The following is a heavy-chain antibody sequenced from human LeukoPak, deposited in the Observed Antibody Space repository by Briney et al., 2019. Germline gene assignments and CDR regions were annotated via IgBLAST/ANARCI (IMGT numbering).Heavy chain of an antibody. V-gene: IGHV4-39*01. CDR1: GASMSNYY. CDR3: ARNRYYYGSGNYGVPNWFDP. Sequence: SETLSLTCNVSGASMSNYYWVWIRQPPGKGLEWIGSIYHSGTTYSGSTYYNPSLKSRVTISVDTSKNQFSLKLSSVTAADTAMYYCARNRYYYGSGNYGVPNWFDPWGQGTLVTVSS. D-gene: IGHD3-10*01. CDR2: IYHSGTTYSGST. J-gene: IGHJ5*02.